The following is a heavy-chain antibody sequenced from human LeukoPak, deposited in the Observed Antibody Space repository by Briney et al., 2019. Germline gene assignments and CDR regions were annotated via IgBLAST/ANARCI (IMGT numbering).Heavy chain of an antibody. V-gene: IGHV3-21*01. CDR3: ARGDAEMATIAGDY. Sequence: GGSLRLSCAASGFIFSSYSMNWVRQAPGKGLEWVSSISSSSSYIYYADSVKGRFTISRDNAKNSLYLQMNSLRAEDTAVYYCARGDAEMATIAGDYWGQGTLVTVSS. CDR2: ISSSSSYI. D-gene: IGHD5-24*01. CDR1: GFIFSSYS. J-gene: IGHJ4*02.